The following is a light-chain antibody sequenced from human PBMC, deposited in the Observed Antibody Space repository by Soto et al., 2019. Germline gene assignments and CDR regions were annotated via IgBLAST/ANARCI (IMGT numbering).Light chain of an antibody. CDR3: QHYGSSPT. J-gene: IGKJ2*01. CDR1: QSVYSNS. CDR2: GAS. Sequence: IVLTQSPGTLSLSPGARATLSCRASQSVYSNSLAWYQQKPGQPPRLLISGASSRATGIPDRFSGSGSGTDFTLTISRLEPEDFAVYYCQHYGSSPTFGQGTKLEIK. V-gene: IGKV3-20*01.